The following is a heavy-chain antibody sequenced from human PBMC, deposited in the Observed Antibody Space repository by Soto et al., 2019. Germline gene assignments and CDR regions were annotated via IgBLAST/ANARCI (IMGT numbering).Heavy chain of an antibody. V-gene: IGHV3-33*01. CDR1: GFTFSSYG. CDR2: IWYDGSNK. D-gene: IGHD6-13*01. J-gene: IGHJ1*01. Sequence: QVQLVESGGGVVQPGRSLRLSCAASGFTFSSYGMHWVRQAPGKGLEWVAVIWYDGSNKYYADSVKGRFTISRDNSKNALYLQMTSLRAEDTAVYYCARDRAVAGTGYFQHWGQGTLVTVSS. CDR3: ARDRAVAGTGYFQH.